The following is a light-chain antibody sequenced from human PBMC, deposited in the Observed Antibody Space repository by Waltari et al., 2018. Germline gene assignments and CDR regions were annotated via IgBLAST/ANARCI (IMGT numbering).Light chain of an antibody. CDR2: KDN. J-gene: IGLJ3*02. CDR1: ALPEQY. V-gene: IGLV3-25*03. Sequence: SYELTQPPSVAVSPGQTARITCSGDALPEQYTNWYQQKAGQAPMLVIYKDNERPSGLPERYSGSSSGTIVTLTISGVQAEDEADYYCQSADSSGAYRVFGGGTKLTVL. CDR3: QSADSSGAYRV.